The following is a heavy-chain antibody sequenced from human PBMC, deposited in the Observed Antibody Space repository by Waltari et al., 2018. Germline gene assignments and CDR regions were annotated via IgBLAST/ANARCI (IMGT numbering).Heavy chain of an antibody. J-gene: IGHJ4*02. CDR1: GDSMSSTYW. D-gene: IGHD2-15*01. CDR3: ARDRGRGLYLDS. V-gene: IGHV4-4*02. CDR2: VHGSGTT. Sequence: QLQLQESGPGLVKPSGTLSLTCAVSGDSMSSTYWWSWVRQPPGKGLEWLGQVHGSGTTNYSPSFASRVTISLDTYNKQFSLKVTSATAADTAVYYCARDRGRGLYLDSWGPGTLVTVS.